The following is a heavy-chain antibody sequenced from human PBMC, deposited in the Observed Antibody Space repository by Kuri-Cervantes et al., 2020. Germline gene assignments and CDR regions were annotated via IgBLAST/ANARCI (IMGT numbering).Heavy chain of an antibody. CDR1: GFTFSDYY. D-gene: IGHD3-22*01. Sequence: GGSLRLSCAASGFTFSDYYMSWIRQAPGKGLEWVSYIRSTSNTIYYADSVKGRFTISRDNAKNSLYLQMNSLRAEDTALYYCANLKHYYDSGGYSEYFQHWGQGTLVTVSS. V-gene: IGHV3-11*01. J-gene: IGHJ1*01. CDR2: IRSTSNTI. CDR3: ANLKHYYDSGGYSEYFQH.